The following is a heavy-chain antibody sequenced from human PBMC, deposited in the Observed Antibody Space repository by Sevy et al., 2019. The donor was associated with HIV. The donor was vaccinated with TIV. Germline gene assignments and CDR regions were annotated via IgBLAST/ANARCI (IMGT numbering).Heavy chain of an antibody. CDR2: IYWDDDK. D-gene: IGHD3-10*01. CDR3: AHSLLYGSGHTNGDYMDV. J-gene: IGHJ6*03. CDR1: GFSLSTSGVG. V-gene: IGHV2-5*02. Sequence: SGPTLVKPTQTLTLTCTFSGFSLSTSGVGVGWIRQPPGKALEWLALIYWDDDKRYSPSLKSRLTITKDTSKNQVVLTMTNMDPVDTATYYCAHSLLYGSGHTNGDYMDVWGKRTTVTVSS.